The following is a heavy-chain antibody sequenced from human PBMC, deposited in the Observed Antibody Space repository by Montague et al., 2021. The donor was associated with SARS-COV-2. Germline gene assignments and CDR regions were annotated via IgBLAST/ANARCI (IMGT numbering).Heavy chain of an antibody. V-gene: IGHV4-39*01. CDR1: GDSISVSHYD. CDR2: VHYTGTT. Sequence: SETLSLTCTVSGDSISVSHYDWGWLRQPPGQGLEWIGSVHYTGTTTYNPSIKIRITISVYTYENQLSLKMTSVTASDTAVYSCAGHRANGGGFDIWGQGTMVTVSS. CDR3: AGHRANGGGFDI. D-gene: IGHD1-1*01. J-gene: IGHJ3*02.